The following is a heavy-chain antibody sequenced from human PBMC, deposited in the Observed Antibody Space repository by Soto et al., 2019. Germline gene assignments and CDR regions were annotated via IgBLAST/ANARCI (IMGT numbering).Heavy chain of an antibody. D-gene: IGHD5-18*01. CDR2: IIPIFGTA. Sequence: SVKVSCKASGGTFGSYAISWVRQAPGQGLEWMGGIIPIFGTANYAQKFQGRVTITADESTSTAYMELSSLRSEDTAVYYCRYSYGYSTLYYYYGMDVWGQGTTVTVSS. J-gene: IGHJ6*02. CDR3: RYSYGYSTLYYYYGMDV. V-gene: IGHV1-69*13. CDR1: GGTFGSYA.